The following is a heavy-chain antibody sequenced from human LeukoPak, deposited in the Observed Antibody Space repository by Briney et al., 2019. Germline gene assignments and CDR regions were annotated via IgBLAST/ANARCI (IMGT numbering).Heavy chain of an antibody. CDR2: ISSSTSTI. CDR1: GFTFSSHN. CDR3: AGYGSGSF. D-gene: IGHD3-10*01. J-gene: IGHJ4*02. V-gene: IGHV3-48*04. Sequence: PGGSLRLSCTASGFTFSSHNMNWVRQAPGKGLEWVSYISSSTSTIYYADSVKGRFTISRDNAKNSLYLQMNSLRAEDTAVYYCAGYGSGSFWGQGTLVTVSS.